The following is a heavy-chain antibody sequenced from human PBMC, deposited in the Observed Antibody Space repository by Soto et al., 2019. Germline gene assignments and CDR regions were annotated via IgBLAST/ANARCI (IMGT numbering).Heavy chain of an antibody. V-gene: IGHV4-34*01. D-gene: IGHD6-13*01. CDR2: INHSGIT. Sequence: SETLSLTCTVSGGSFSGYFWTWIRQPPGKGLEWLAEINHSGITNYNPSVESRVSMSVDTSKNQFSLKLNSMTAADTAVYYCARGRKQLVLAYYDYYGMDVWGQGPTVTVSS. J-gene: IGHJ6*02. CDR3: ARGRKQLVLAYYDYYGMDV. CDR1: GGSFSGYF.